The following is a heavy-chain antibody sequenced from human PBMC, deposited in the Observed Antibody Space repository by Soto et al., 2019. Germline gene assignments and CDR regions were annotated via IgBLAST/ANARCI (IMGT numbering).Heavy chain of an antibody. J-gene: IGHJ6*02. CDR1: GGSISSGGYT. CDR3: ARANYGDYGYGMDV. CDR2: TYHSGSP. D-gene: IGHD4-17*01. V-gene: IGHV4-30-2*01. Sequence: QLQLQESGSGLVKPSQTLSLTCAVSGGSISSGGYTWTWIRQPPGQGLEWIGYTYHSGSPHYNPSLKSRVTISVDRSKNQFSLKLSSVTAADTAVYYCARANYGDYGYGMDVWGQGTTVTVSS.